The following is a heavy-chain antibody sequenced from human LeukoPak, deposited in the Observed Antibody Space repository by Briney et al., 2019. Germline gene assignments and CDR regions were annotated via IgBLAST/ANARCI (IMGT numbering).Heavy chain of an antibody. V-gene: IGHV3-33*08. CDR1: GFTFSSYG. D-gene: IGHD3-10*01. Sequence: GGSLRLSCAASGFTFSSYGMHWVRQAPGKGLEWVAVIWYDGSNKYYADSVKGRFTISRDNSKNTLYLQMNSLRAEDTAVYYCARDPDYGPGMLDYWGQGTLVTVSS. CDR3: ARDPDYGPGMLDY. CDR2: IWYDGSNK. J-gene: IGHJ4*02.